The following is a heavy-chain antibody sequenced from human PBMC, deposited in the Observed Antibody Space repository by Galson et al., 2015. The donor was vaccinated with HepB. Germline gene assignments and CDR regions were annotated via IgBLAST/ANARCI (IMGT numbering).Heavy chain of an antibody. CDR1: GDSVSSNSAA. D-gene: IGHD3-22*01. CDR3: ARDRTYDSSGYYSPDFDY. J-gene: IGHJ4*02. Sequence: CAISGDSVSSNSAAWNWIRQSPSRGLEWLGRTYYRSKWYNDYAVSVKSRITINPDTSKNQFSLQLNSVTPEDTAVYYCARDRTYDSSGYYSPDFDYWGQGTLVTVSS. CDR2: TYYRSKWYN. V-gene: IGHV6-1*01.